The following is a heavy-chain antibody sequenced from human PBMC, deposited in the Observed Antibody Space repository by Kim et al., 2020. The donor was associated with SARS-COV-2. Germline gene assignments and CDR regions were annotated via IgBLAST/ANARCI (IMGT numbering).Heavy chain of an antibody. CDR2: MNPNSGNT. J-gene: IGHJ4*02. V-gene: IGHV1-8*01. CDR3: ARGHFLGRGDYDDYFDY. Sequence: ASVKVSCKASGYTFTSYDINWVRQATGQGLEWMGWMNPNSGNTGYAQKFQGRVTMTRNTSISTAYMELSSLRSEDTAVYYCARGHFLGRGDYDDYFDYWGQGTLVTVSS. D-gene: IGHD4-17*01. CDR1: GYTFTSYD.